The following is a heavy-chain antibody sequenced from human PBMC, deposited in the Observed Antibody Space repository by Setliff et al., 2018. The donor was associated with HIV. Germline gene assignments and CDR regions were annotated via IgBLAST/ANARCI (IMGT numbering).Heavy chain of an antibody. CDR2: VYSAGTTT. Sequence: GSLRLSCAASGFSFSDFWMHWVRQVPGKGLAWVSRVYSAGTTTTYADSVKGRFTISRDNGKNTRYLQMNSLRAEDSAVYFCARVGLGGAFDIWGQGTKVTV. CDR1: GFSFSDFW. V-gene: IGHV3-74*01. J-gene: IGHJ3*02. CDR3: ARVGLGGAFDI. D-gene: IGHD1-26*01.